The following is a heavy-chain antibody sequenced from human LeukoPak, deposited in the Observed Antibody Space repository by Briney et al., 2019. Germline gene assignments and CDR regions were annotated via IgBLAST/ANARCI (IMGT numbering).Heavy chain of an antibody. CDR2: IHSSGYT. CDR1: GGSISSYY. D-gene: IGHD1-26*01. V-gene: IGHV4-4*09. CDR3: AKRQGPNSGSYDYFDP. J-gene: IGHJ5*02. Sequence: SETLSLTCTVSGGSISSYYWSWIRQPPGQGLEWIAYIHSSGYTNYNPSLKSRVTVSVDTSKNQFSLKVTSVTAADTAVYYCAKRQGPNSGSYDYFDPWGQGTLVTVSS.